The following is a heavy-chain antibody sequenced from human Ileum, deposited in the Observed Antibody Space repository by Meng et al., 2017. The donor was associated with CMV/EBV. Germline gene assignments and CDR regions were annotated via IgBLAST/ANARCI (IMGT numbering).Heavy chain of an antibody. D-gene: IGHD4/OR15-4a*01. Sequence: SCKASGCTFTTHAIHWVRQAPGQSLEWMGLINTGNGDTDYSQRFRGRVVLTRETSASTAYMEMSSLTSEDTAVYYCARELYGGYWDYWGQGTLVTVS. CDR3: ARELYGGYWDY. J-gene: IGHJ4*02. CDR2: INTGNGDT. CDR1: GCTFTTHA. V-gene: IGHV1-3*04.